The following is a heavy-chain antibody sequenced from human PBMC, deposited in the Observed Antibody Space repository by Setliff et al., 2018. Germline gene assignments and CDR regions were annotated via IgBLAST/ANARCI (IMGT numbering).Heavy chain of an antibody. D-gene: IGHD2-15*01. CDR1: GGTFSSYA. CDR2: IIPMFGTT. CDR3: ARVRDCSGGICHRGFHHYMDV. J-gene: IGHJ6*03. Sequence: PVKVSCKASGGTFSSYAIDWVRQAPGQGLEWMGGIIPMFGTTNYAQRFRGRVTITADESTTTAYLELSSLRSEDTAVYYCARVRDCSGGICHRGFHHYMDVWGKGTTVTVSS. V-gene: IGHV1-69*13.